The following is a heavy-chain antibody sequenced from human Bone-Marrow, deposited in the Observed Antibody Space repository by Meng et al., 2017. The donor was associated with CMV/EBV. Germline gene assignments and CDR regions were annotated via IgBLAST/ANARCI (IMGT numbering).Heavy chain of an antibody. CDR3: ARVGYYYGMDV. CDR1: GGSISSSSYY. V-gene: IGHV4-39*07. J-gene: IGHJ6*02. Sequence: SETLSLTCTVYGGSISSSSYYWGWIRQPPGKGLEWIGSIYYSGSTYYNPSLKSRVTISVDTSKNQFSLKLSSVTAADTAVYYCARVGYYYGMDVWGQRTTVTVSS. CDR2: IYYSGST.